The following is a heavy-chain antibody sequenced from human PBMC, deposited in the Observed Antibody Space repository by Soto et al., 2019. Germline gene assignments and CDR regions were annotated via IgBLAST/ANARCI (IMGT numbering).Heavy chain of an antibody. CDR2: IYNTGTT. D-gene: IGHD3-9*01. CDR1: GGSVYDFY. J-gene: IGHJ4*02. V-gene: IGHV4-59*02. CDR3: ARGHGIYVGFDF. Sequence: QVHLQESGPGRVRPSETLSLTCSVSGGSVYDFYWNWLRQSPGKGLEWIGNIYNTGTTNYNPSLRSRATISIDTSKNQFSLQLKSVTAADSAMYFCARGHGIYVGFDFWGQGALVSVSS.